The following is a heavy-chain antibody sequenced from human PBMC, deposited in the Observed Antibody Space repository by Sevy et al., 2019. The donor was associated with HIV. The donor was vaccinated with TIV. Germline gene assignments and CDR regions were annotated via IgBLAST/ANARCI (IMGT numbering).Heavy chain of an antibody. CDR2: ISSSSSTI. CDR3: AKDRDFWRAACYFDY. V-gene: IGHV3-48*01. CDR1: GLTFSTYS. Sequence: GGSLRLSCAASGLTFSTYSMNWVRQAPGKGLEWVSYISSSSSTIYYADSVKGRFTISRDNAKNSLYLQMNSLRAEDTAVYYCAKDRDFWRAACYFDYWGQGTLVTVSS. J-gene: IGHJ4*02. D-gene: IGHD3-3*01.